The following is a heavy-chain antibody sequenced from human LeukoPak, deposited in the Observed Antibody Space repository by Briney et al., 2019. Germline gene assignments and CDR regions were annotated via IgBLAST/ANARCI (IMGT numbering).Heavy chain of an antibody. CDR2: ISSSSYI. V-gene: IGHV3-21*01. Sequence: GGSLRLSCVASGFTFNIYSMSWVRQAPGKGLEWVSSISSSSYIYYADSVKGRFTISRDNAKNSLYLQMNSLRAEDTAVYYCASEYCSGGSCYAVDYWGQGTLVTVSS. CDR1: GFTFNIYS. D-gene: IGHD2-15*01. J-gene: IGHJ4*02. CDR3: ASEYCSGGSCYAVDY.